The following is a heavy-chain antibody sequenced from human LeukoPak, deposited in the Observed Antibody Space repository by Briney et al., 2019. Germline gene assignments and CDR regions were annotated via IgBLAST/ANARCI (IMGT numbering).Heavy chain of an antibody. V-gene: IGHV3-23*01. CDR3: AKDFSVWGSYPAFDI. D-gene: IGHD1-26*01. Sequence: GASLRLSCAASGFTFSSYAMSWAGQAPGKGLEWVSAISGSGGTTYYADSVKGRFTISRDNSKNTLYLQMNSLRAEDTAVYYCAKDFSVWGSYPAFDIWGQGTMVTVSS. J-gene: IGHJ3*02. CDR2: ISGSGGTT. CDR1: GFTFSSYA.